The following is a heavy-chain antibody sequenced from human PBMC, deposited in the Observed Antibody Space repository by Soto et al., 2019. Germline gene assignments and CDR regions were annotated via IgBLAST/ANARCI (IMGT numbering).Heavy chain of an antibody. CDR2: IYYSGST. Sequence: QLQLQESGPGLVKPSETLSLTCTVSGGSISSSSYYWGWIRQPPGKGLEWIRSIYYSGSTYYNPSLKSRVTIAVDTSKHQSSLKLRSVTAADPAVYYCARRRLTAGGNWFAPWGQGTLVTVSS. D-gene: IGHD5-18*01. V-gene: IGHV4-39*01. CDR1: GGSISSSSYY. J-gene: IGHJ5*02. CDR3: ARRRLTAGGNWFAP.